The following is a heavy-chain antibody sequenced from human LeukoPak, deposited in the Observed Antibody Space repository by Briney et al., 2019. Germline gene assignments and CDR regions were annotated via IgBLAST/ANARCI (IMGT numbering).Heavy chain of an antibody. CDR2: IDYDGSIT. Sequence: GGSLRLSCAASGFTFSSYWIHWVRQVPGKGLVWVSRIDYDGSITNYADSVKGRFTISRDNARNTLYLQMNSLRADDTAVYYCVKDLGGNYDYWGQGTLVTVSS. D-gene: IGHD1-7*01. V-gene: IGHV3-74*01. CDR1: GFTFSSYW. J-gene: IGHJ4*02. CDR3: VKDLGGNYDY.